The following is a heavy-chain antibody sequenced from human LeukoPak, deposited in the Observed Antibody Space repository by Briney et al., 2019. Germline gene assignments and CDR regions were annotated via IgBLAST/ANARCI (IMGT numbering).Heavy chain of an antibody. CDR2: ISAYNGNT. V-gene: IGHV1-18*01. D-gene: IGHD5-12*01. CDR3: ARGYSGYADDY. J-gene: IGHJ4*02. CDR1: GYTFTSYD. Sequence: ASVKVSCKASGYTFTSYDINWVRQATGQGLEWMGWISAYNGNTNYAQKLQGRVTMTTDTSTSTAYMGLRSLRSDDTAVYYCARGYSGYADDYWGQGTLVTVSS.